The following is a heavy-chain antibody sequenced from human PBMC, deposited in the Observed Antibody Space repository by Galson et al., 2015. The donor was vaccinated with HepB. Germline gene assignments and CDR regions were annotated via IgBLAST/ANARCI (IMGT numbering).Heavy chain of an antibody. J-gene: IGHJ5*02. CDR3: ARDLRRSSWYENWFDP. CDR1: GYTFTSYG. V-gene: IGHV1-18*01. D-gene: IGHD6-13*01. CDR2: ISAYNGNT. Sequence: SVKVSCKASGYTFTSYGISWVRQAPGQGLEWMGWISAYNGNTNYAQKLQGRVTMTTDTSTSTAYMELRSLRSDDTAVYYCARDLRRSSWYENWFDPWGQGTLVTVSP.